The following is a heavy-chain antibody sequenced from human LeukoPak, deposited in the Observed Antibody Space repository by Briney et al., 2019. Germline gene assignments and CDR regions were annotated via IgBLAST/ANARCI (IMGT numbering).Heavy chain of an antibody. J-gene: IGHJ4*02. D-gene: IGHD5-18*01. Sequence: QPGGSLRLSCAASGFTFSGYWMSWVRQAPGKGLEWVANINQDGNQKYYVDSVKGRFTISRDNAKNSLYLQMNSLRAEDTAVYYCATVRTYTNFDYWGQGTLVTVSS. CDR2: INQDGNQK. V-gene: IGHV3-7*05. CDR1: GFTFSGYW. CDR3: ATVRTYTNFDY.